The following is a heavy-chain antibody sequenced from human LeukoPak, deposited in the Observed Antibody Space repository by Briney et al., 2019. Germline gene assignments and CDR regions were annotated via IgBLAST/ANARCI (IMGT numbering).Heavy chain of an antibody. CDR3: ARDPEVGYCSGGSCYGQGY. CDR1: GGTFSSYA. Sequence: ASVKVSCKASGGTFSSYAISWVRQAPGQGLEWMGRIIPIFGTANYAQKFQGRVTITTDESTSTAYMELSSLRSEDTAVYYCARDPEVGYCSGGSCYGQGYWGQGTLVTVPS. CDR2: IIPIFGTA. V-gene: IGHV1-69*05. J-gene: IGHJ4*02. D-gene: IGHD2-15*01.